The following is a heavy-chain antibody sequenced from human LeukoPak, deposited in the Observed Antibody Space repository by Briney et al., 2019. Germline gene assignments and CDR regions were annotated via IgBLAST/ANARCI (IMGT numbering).Heavy chain of an antibody. J-gene: IGHJ5*02. CDR2: IIPIFGTA. D-gene: IGHD3-10*01. CDR1: GGTFSSYA. CDR3: AREKWFGELPPSNWFDP. V-gene: IGHV1-69*05. Sequence: SVKVSCKASGGTFSSYAISWVRQVPGQGLEWMGRIIPIFGTANYAQKFQGRVTITTDESTSTAYMELSSLRSEDTAVYYCAREKWFGELPPSNWFDPWGQGTLVTVSS.